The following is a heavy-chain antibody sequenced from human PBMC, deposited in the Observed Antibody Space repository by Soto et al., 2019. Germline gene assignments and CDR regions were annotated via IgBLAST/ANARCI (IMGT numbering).Heavy chain of an antibody. D-gene: IGHD2-15*01. CDR3: AKGGDISGWKNWFAP. V-gene: IGHV3-23*04. Sequence: EVQLVESGGGLVQPGGSLRLSCAASGFTFSNYAMTWVRQAPGKGLEWVSGISGSGSSIYYADSVKGRFTISRDNSNNTLYMQMNSLRAEDTGVYYSAKGGDISGWKNWFAPWAQGTLVTVSS. J-gene: IGHJ5*02. CDR1: GFTFSNYA. CDR2: ISGSGSSI.